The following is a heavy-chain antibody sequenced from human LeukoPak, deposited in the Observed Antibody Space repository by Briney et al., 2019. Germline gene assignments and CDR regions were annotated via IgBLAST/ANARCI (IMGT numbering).Heavy chain of an antibody. CDR1: GGSISSGSYY. D-gene: IGHD2-21*02. Sequence: SETLSLTCTVSGGSISSGSYYWSWIRQPAGKGLEWIGRVYTSGNTNYSPSLKSRVTISIDTSKIQFSLKLSSVTAADTAVYYCAREWVYCGGDCYLRYFDLWGRGTLVTVSS. CDR2: VYTSGNT. J-gene: IGHJ2*01. CDR3: AREWVYCGGDCYLRYFDL. V-gene: IGHV4-61*02.